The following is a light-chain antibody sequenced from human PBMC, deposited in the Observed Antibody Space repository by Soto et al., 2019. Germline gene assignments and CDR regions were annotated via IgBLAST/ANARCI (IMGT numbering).Light chain of an antibody. V-gene: IGKV3-20*01. Sequence: EIVLTQSPGTLSLSPGGRATLSCISSHTISSSYLAWYQQKPGQAPRLLMYGISRRATGIPDRFSGSGSGTDFTLTITRLEPEDFAVYYCQQYVTSSPRTFGQGTKVDI. CDR2: GIS. J-gene: IGKJ1*01. CDR1: HTISSSY. CDR3: QQYVTSSPRT.